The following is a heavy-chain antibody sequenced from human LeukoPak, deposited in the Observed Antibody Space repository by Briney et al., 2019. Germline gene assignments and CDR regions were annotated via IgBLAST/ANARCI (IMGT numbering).Heavy chain of an antibody. Sequence: SETLSLTCTVSGGSISSYYWSWIRQPAGKGLEWIGRIYTSGSTNYNPSLKSRVTMSVDTSKNQFSLKLSSVTAADTAVYYCARDTYFDWLLGEYNWFDPRGQGTLVTVSS. V-gene: IGHV4-4*07. CDR1: GGSISSYY. CDR2: IYTSGST. J-gene: IGHJ5*02. D-gene: IGHD3-9*01. CDR3: ARDTYFDWLLGEYNWFDP.